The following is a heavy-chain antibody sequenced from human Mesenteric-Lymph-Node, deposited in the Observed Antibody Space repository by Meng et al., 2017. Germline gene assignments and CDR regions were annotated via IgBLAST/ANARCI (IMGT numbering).Heavy chain of an antibody. J-gene: IGHJ5*02. CDR2: IYYSGNT. CDR1: GGSMGSGDYF. Sequence: QVQLQELGPGLVKPSQTLSLTCTVAGGSMGSGDYFWNWIRQPPGKGLEWIGYIYYSGNTYYNPSLKSRVTISIDTSKNQFSLKLSSVTAADTAVYYCARAEYYNWFDPWGQGTLVTVSS. CDR3: ARAEYYNWFDP. V-gene: IGHV4-30-4*01. D-gene: IGHD1-14*01.